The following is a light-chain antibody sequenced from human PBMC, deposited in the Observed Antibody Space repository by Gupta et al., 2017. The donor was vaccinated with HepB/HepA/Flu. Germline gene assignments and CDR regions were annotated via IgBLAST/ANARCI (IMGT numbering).Light chain of an antibody. CDR2: QDS. CDR1: KLGDKY. CDR3: QAWDSSTAV. Sequence: SYELTQPPPVSVSPGQTASITCSGDKLGDKYACWYQQKPGQSPVLVIYQDSKRPSGIPERFSGSSSGNTATLTISGTQAMDEADYYCQAWDSSTAVFGGGTKPTVL. V-gene: IGLV3-1*01. J-gene: IGLJ2*01.